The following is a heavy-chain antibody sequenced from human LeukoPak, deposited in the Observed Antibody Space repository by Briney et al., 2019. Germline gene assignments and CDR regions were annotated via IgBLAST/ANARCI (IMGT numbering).Heavy chain of an antibody. J-gene: IGHJ3*02. V-gene: IGHV4-34*01. CDR3: ARFPCSGDSCYSGIRAFDI. Sequence: TPSGTLSLTCAVYGGSFSGYYWNWIRRSPGKGLEWIGEINHSGSTNYNPSLKSRVTISVDTSKNQFSLRLSSVTAADTAVYYCARFPCSGDSCYSGIRAFDIWGQGTMVTVSS. CDR1: GGSFSGYY. CDR2: INHSGST. D-gene: IGHD2-15*01.